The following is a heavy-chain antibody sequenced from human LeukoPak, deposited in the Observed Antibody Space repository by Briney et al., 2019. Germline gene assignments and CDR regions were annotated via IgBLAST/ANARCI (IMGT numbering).Heavy chain of an antibody. D-gene: IGHD3-22*01. CDR1: GFTFSSYA. CDR2: ISYDGSNK. V-gene: IGHV3-30*04. J-gene: IGHJ4*02. CDR3: ARDLRYYDSSGLDY. Sequence: GGALRLSCAASGFTFSSYAMHWVRQAPGKGLEWVAVISYDGSNKYYADSVKGRFTISRDNSKNTLYLQMNSLRAEDTAVYYCARDLRYYDSSGLDYWGQGTLVTVSS.